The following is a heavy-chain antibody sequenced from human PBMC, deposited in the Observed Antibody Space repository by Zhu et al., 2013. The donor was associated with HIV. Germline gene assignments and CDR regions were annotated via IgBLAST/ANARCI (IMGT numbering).Heavy chain of an antibody. CDR3: TTGFICSNSRCHNY. J-gene: IGHJ4*02. D-gene: IGHD3-10*01. CDR1: GFSFSGSA. CDR2: IRSEANSYET. V-gene: IGHV3-73*02. Sequence: EVQLVESGGGLVQPGGSLKVSCAASGFSFSGSALHWVRQASGKGPEWVGRIRSEANSYETSYIEAVKGRFTISRDDSNNTAYLQMNSLKTEDTAVYYCTTGFICSNSRCHNYWGQGALVTVSS.